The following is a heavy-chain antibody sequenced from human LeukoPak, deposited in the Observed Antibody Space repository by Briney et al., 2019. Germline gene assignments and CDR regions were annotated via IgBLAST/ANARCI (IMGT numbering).Heavy chain of an antibody. J-gene: IGHJ3*02. CDR1: GGSISSYY. CDR3: AREVVYDAFDI. D-gene: IGHD2-15*01. V-gene: IGHV4-59*12. Sequence: SETLSLTCTVSGGSISSYYWSWIRQPPGKGLEWIGYIYYSGSTYYNPSLKSRVTMSVDTSKNQFSLKLSSVTAADTAVYYCAREVVYDAFDIWGQGTMVTVSS. CDR2: IYYSGST.